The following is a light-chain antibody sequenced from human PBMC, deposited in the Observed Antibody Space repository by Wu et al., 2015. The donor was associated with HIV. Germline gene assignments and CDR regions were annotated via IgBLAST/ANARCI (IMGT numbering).Light chain of an antibody. V-gene: IGKV3-15*01. J-gene: IGKJ2*01. CDR1: QSVTSN. CDR3: QQYDYYPYT. Sequence: EVVMTQSPATLSVFPGERATLSCRASQSVTSNLAWYQHKPGQAPRLLIYYASSRATGIPPRFSGSGSGTEFTLTITSVQSDDFATYYCQQYDYYPYTYGQGTKLEIK. CDR2: YAS.